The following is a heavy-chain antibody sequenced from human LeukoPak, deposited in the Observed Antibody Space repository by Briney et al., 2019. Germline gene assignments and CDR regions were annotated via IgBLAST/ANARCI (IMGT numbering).Heavy chain of an antibody. CDR1: GGSISSYY. D-gene: IGHD1-26*01. V-gene: IGHV4-59*01. J-gene: IGHJ1*01. CDR2: IYYSGST. Sequence: PSETLSLTCTVSGGSISSYYWSWIRQPPGKGLEWIGYIYYSGSTNYNPSLKSRVTISVDTSKNQFSLKLSSVTAADTAVYYCARDSEPFQHWAQGTLDSVSS. CDR3: ARDSEPFQH.